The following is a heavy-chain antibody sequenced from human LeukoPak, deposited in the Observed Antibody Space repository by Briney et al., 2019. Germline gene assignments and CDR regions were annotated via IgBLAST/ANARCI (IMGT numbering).Heavy chain of an antibody. D-gene: IGHD3-10*01. V-gene: IGHV4-59*01. CDR2: NDWNT. CDR3: ARDQGISSDLDAFDI. J-gene: IGHJ3*02. CDR1: GGSISGYY. Sequence: KSSETLSLTCTVTGGSISGYYWNWIRQPPGGGLEWIGYNDWNTNYSPSVKGQVTISVDMSKNQVSLRLSSVTADDTAVYYCARDQGISSDLDAFDIWGQGTMVTVSS.